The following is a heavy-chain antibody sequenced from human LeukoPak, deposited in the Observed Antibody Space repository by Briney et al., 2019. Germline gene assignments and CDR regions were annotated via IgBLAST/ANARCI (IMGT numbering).Heavy chain of an antibody. D-gene: IGHD3-3*01. Sequence: SETLSLTCTVSGGSISSYYWSWIRQPPGKGLEWIGYIYYSGSTNYNPSLKSRVTISVDTSKNQFSLKLSSVTAADTAVYYCAGGAITIFGEYWGQGTLVTVSS. V-gene: IGHV4-59*12. CDR1: GGSISSYY. CDR3: AGGAITIFGEY. J-gene: IGHJ4*02. CDR2: IYYSGST.